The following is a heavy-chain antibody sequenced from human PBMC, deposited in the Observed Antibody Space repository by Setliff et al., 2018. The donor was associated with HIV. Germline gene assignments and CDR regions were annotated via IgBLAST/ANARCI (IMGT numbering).Heavy chain of an antibody. CDR3: ARGGRGYSYGYYPYYYYYMDV. J-gene: IGHJ6*03. Sequence: KTSETLSLTCAVYGGSFSGYYWSWIRQPPGKGLEWIGEINHSGSTNYNPSLKSRVTISVDTSKNQFSLKLSSVTAADTAVYYCARGGRGYSYGYYPYYYYYMDVWGKGTTVTVSS. CDR1: GGSFSGYY. V-gene: IGHV4-34*01. CDR2: INHSGST. D-gene: IGHD5-18*01.